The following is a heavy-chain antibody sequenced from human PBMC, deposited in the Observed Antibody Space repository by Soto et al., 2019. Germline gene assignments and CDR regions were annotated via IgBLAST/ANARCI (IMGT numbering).Heavy chain of an antibody. V-gene: IGHV1-18*01. J-gene: IGHJ5*02. CDR2: ISAYNGNT. CDR1: GYTFTSYG. CDR3: ARLKFRLGELSFNWFDP. D-gene: IGHD3-16*02. Sequence: GASVKVSCKASGYTFTSYGISWVRQAPGQGLEWMGWISAYNGNTNYAQKLQGRVTMTTDTSTSTAYMELRSLRSDDTAVYYCARLKFRLGELSFNWFDPWGQGTLVTVSS.